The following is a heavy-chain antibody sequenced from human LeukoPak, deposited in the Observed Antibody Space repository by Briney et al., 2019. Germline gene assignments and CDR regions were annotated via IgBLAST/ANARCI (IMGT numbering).Heavy chain of an antibody. CDR3: ARAEEDRSGSFCGGY. Sequence: ASVKVSCRASETFSSHAITWVRQAPGQGLEWMGRIIPIVGLVNSAQKFQGRVTFTADKSTTTAYMELSSLRSEDTAVYYCARAEEDRSGSFCGGYWGQGTLITVSS. V-gene: IGHV1-69*04. J-gene: IGHJ4*02. CDR1: ETFSSHA. CDR2: IIPIVGLV. D-gene: IGHD3-10*01.